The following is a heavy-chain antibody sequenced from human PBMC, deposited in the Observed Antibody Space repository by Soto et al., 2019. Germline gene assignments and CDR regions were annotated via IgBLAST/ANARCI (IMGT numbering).Heavy chain of an antibody. CDR3: ARDRDLSGLSRSGFDH. D-gene: IGHD1-26*01. Sequence: PSETLSLTCTVSGDSIGPYYWNWIRQPAGKGLEWIGRMYSIGITNYNPSLMSRVTMSLDTSKSQFSLRLRSVTAADSAVYYCARDRDLSGLSRSGFDHWGQGTPVTVSS. J-gene: IGHJ4*02. CDR1: GDSIGPYY. CDR2: MYSIGIT. V-gene: IGHV4-4*07.